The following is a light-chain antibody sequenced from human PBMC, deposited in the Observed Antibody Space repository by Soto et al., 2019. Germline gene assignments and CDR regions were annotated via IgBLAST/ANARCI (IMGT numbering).Light chain of an antibody. J-gene: IGLJ2*01. CDR3: SSYTTNSTVL. CDR2: DVS. V-gene: IGLV2-14*01. Sequence: QSALTQPASVSESPGQSITISCTGSSSDVGGYNYVSWYQQHPGKAPKLMIFDVSNRPSGVSNRFSGSKSGDSASLTISGLQAEDEADYYCSSYTTNSTVLFGGGTKVTVL. CDR1: SSDVGGYNY.